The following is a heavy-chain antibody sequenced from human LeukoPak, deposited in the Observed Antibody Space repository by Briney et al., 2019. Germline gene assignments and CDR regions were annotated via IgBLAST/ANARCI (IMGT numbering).Heavy chain of an antibody. CDR2: IYYSGST. CDR3: ARVVSSGYDPYYFDY. J-gene: IGHJ4*02. D-gene: IGHD5-12*01. V-gene: IGHV4-59*01. Sequence: SETLSPTCTVSGGSISSYYWSWIWQPPGKGLEWIGYIYYSGSTNYNPSLKSRVTISVDTSKNQFSLKLSSVTVADTAVYYCARVVSSGYDPYYFDYWGQGTLVTVSS. CDR1: GGSISSYY.